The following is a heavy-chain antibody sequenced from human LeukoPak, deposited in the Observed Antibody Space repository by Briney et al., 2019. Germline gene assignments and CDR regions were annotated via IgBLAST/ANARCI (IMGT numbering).Heavy chain of an antibody. CDR2: IYYSGST. Sequence: PSETLSLTCTVSGGSISSYYWSWIRQPPGKGLEWIGYIYYSGSTNYNPSLKSRVTISVDTSKNQFSLKLSSVTAADTAVYYCARDNRGPSYYYYYYMDVWGKGTTVTVSS. V-gene: IGHV4-59*12. CDR3: ARDNRGPSYYYYYYMDV. CDR1: GGSISSYY. J-gene: IGHJ6*03.